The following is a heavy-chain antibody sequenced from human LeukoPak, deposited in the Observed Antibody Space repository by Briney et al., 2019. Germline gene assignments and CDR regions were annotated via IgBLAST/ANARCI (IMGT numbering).Heavy chain of an antibody. CDR1: GFTFSSYA. CDR2: ISYDGSNK. V-gene: IGHV3-30*04. D-gene: IGHD2-21*01. CDR3: ARAMGEDYYYGMDV. J-gene: IGHJ6*04. Sequence: GGSLRLSCAASGFTFSSYAMHWVRQAPGKGLEWVAVISYDGSNKYYADSVKGRFTISRDNSKNKLYLQMNSLRAEDTAVYYCARAMGEDYYYGMDVWGKGTTVTVSS.